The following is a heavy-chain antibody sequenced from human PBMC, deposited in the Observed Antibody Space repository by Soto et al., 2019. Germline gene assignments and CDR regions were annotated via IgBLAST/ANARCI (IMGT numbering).Heavy chain of an antibody. CDR2: IHPGDSDT. Sequence: EVQLVQSGAEVKKAGESLKISCQGSGCSFTNYWVGWVRQIPGRGLEWMGIIHPGDSDTRYSPFFQGQVTISADKSISTAYLQWSSLKASDTAMYYCARHNRYSSTWFEGWFDPWGQGTLVTVSS. CDR3: ARHNRYSSTWFEGWFDP. D-gene: IGHD6-13*01. J-gene: IGHJ5*02. CDR1: GCSFTNYW. V-gene: IGHV5-51*03.